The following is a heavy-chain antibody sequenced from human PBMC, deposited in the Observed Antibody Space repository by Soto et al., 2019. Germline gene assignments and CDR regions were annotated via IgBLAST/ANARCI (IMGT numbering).Heavy chain of an antibody. V-gene: IGHV3-74*01. D-gene: IGHD5-18*01. CDR2: IKFDGSST. CDR1: GFTFSSYW. Sequence: EVQLVESGGGLVQPGGSLRLSCAASGFTFSSYWMHWVRQAPGKGLVWVSRIKFDGSSTNYADSVRGRFTISRDNAKNTVYLQMNSLRDEDTAVYYWARGIRNYYGTDVWGQGTTVSVSS. J-gene: IGHJ6*02. CDR3: ARGIRNYYGTDV.